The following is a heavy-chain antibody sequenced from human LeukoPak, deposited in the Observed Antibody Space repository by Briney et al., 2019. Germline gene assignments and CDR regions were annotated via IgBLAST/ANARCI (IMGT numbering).Heavy chain of an antibody. J-gene: IGHJ4*02. D-gene: IGHD5-24*01. CDR1: GFTFSNAW. Sequence: GGSLRLSCAASGFTFSNAWMSWVRQAPGKGLEWVGRIKSKTDGGTTDYAAPVKGRFTISRDDSKNTLYLQMSSLKTEDTAVYYCTTRDGYNRRHDYWGQGTLVTVSS. CDR3: TTRDGYNRRHDY. CDR2: IKSKTDGGTT. V-gene: IGHV3-15*01.